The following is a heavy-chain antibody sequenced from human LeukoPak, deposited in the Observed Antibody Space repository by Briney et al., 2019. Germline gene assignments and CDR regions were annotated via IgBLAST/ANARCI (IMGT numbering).Heavy chain of an antibody. J-gene: IGHJ4*02. V-gene: IGHV3-15*01. D-gene: IGHD3-22*01. CDR3: TTDYYDSSGYSQG. CDR1: GFTFSNAW. CDR2: IKSKTDGGTT. Sequence: PGGSLRLSCAASGFTFSNAWMSWVRKAPGKGLEWVGRIKSKTDGGTTDYAAPVKGRFTISRDDSKNTLYLQMNSLKTEDTAVYYCTTDYYDSSGYSQGGGQGTLVTVSS.